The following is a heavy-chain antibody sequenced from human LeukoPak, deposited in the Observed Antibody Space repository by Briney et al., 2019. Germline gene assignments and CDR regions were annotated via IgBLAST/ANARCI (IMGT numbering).Heavy chain of an antibody. CDR3: AKGLSGGGQRGYFDY. V-gene: IGHV3-30*18. CDR2: ISNDGSNK. CDR1: GFTFSNFW. D-gene: IGHD4-23*01. J-gene: IGHJ4*02. Sequence: PGGSLRLSCTASGFTFSNFWMGWVRQAPGKGLEWVAVISNDGSNKYYADSVKDRFTISRDNSKSTLYLQMNSLRAEDTAVYYCAKGLSGGGQRGYFDYWGQGTLVTVSS.